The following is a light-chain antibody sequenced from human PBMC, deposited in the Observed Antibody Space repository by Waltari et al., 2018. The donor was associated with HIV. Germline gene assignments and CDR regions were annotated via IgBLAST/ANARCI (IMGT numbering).Light chain of an antibody. J-gene: IGLJ2*01. CDR2: DVI. CDR1: SSDVGGYNY. CDR3: SSHAGSKVV. Sequence: QSALTQPTSASGSPGQSVTLSCPGTSSDVGGYNYVSWHQQHPGKAPKLMIYDVIKRPSGVPDRFSGSKSGNTASLTVSGLQPEDEADYYCSSHAGSKVVFGGGTRLTVL. V-gene: IGLV2-8*01.